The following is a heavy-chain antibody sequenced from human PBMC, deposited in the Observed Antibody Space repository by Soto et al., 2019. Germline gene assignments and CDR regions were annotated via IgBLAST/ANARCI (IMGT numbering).Heavy chain of an antibody. CDR2: IYYSGYT. Sequence: QVQLQESGPGRVKPSETLSLTCTASGGSISPYYWSWIRQPPGEGMEWLGYIYYSGYTNYNPSLKSRLTLSVDTSKNQFSLRLGSVTAADTAVYFCARLIRDASGSYRLDYWGRGTLVTVSS. CDR1: GGSISPYY. J-gene: IGHJ4*02. CDR3: ARLIRDASGSYRLDY. D-gene: IGHD3-10*01. V-gene: IGHV4-59*08.